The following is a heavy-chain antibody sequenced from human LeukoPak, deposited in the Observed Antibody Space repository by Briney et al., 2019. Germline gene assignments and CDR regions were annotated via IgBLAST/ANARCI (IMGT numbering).Heavy chain of an antibody. CDR1: GFTFSSYA. Sequence: GGSLRLSCAASGFTFSSYAMSWVRQAPGKGLEWLSAISGSGGNTYYTGSVKGRFTISRDNSKNTLYLQMNSLRAEDTAVYYCAKTIVGPTPRLWSNVDTTMASDFWGQGTLVSLSS. CDR3: AKTIVGPTPRLWSNVDTTMASDF. CDR2: ISGSGGNT. V-gene: IGHV3-23*01. J-gene: IGHJ4*02. D-gene: IGHD2-15*01.